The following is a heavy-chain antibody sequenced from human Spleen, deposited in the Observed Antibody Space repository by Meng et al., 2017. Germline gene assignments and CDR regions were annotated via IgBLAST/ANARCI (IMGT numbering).Heavy chain of an antibody. CDR1: GFTFSDYW. D-gene: IGHD3-22*01. Sequence: GESLKISCAASGFTFSDYWMHWVRQVPGKGLVCVSSINDDGSSTTYADSVKGRFTISRDNAKNTLYLQMNSLRVEDTAVYYCARVGPDYYDSSGYYGLTAFDIWGQGTMVTVSS. CDR3: ARVGPDYYDSSGYYGLTAFDI. CDR2: INDDGSST. V-gene: IGHV3-74*03. J-gene: IGHJ3*02.